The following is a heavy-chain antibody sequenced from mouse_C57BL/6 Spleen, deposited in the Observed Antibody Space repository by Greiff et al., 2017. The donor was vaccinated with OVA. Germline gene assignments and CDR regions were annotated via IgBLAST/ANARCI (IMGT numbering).Heavy chain of an antibody. CDR1: GYTFTSYW. V-gene: IGHV1-69*01. D-gene: IGHD2-4*01. CDR3: ARGGLRESWFAY. J-gene: IGHJ3*01. CDR2: IDPSDSYT. Sequence: VKLQQPGAELVMPGASVKLSCKASGYTFTSYWMHWVKQRPGQGLEWIGEIDPSDSYTNYNQKFKGKSTLTVDKSSSTAYMQLSSLTSEDSAVYYCARGGLRESWFAYWGQGTLVTVSA.